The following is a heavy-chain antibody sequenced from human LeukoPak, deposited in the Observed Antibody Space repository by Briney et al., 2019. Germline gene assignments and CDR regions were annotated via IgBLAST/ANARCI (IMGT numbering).Heavy chain of an antibody. D-gene: IGHD3-10*01. CDR1: GFTFSDYG. CDR2: IWYDGSNK. V-gene: IGHV3-33*01. Sequence: GGSLRLSCAASGFTFSDYGMHWVRQAPGKGLEWVAVIWYDGSNKYYADSVKGRFTPSRDNSKNTLYLQMNSLRAEDTAVYYCAREQYGSDDALDIWGQGTMVTVSS. CDR3: AREQYGSDDALDI. J-gene: IGHJ3*02.